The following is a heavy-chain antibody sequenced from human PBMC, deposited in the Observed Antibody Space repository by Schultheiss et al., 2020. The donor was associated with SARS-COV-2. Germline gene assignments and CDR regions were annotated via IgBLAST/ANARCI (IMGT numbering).Heavy chain of an antibody. V-gene: IGHV3-74*01. Sequence: GGSLRLSSAASGFTFSSYWMHWVRQAPGKGLVWVSRINSGGSSTSYADSVKGRFTITRDNAKNTLYLQMNSLRAEDTAVYYCARDRGGGCSSTSCYTNYWGQGTVFTGSS. CDR1: GFTFSSYW. CDR2: INSGGSST. D-gene: IGHD2-2*02. J-gene: IGHJ4*02. CDR3: ARDRGGGCSSTSCYTNY.